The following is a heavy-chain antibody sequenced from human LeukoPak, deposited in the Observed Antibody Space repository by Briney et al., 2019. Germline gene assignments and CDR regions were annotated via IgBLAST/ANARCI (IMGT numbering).Heavy chain of an antibody. CDR2: IWYDGSNK. D-gene: IGHD6-19*01. Sequence: GGSLRLSCAASGFTFSSYGMHWVRQAPGKGLEWVAVIWYDGSNKYYADSVKGRFTISRDNSKNTLYLQMNSLRAEDTAVYYCARDSGYSSGWNLDYWGQGTLVTVSS. J-gene: IGHJ4*02. CDR1: GFTFSSYG. V-gene: IGHV3-33*08. CDR3: ARDSGYSSGWNLDY.